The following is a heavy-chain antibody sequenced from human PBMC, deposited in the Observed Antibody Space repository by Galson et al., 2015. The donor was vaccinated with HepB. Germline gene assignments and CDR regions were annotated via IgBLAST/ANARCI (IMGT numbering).Heavy chain of an antibody. J-gene: IGHJ6*02. CDR1: GGTFSSYT. D-gene: IGHD6-19*01. CDR2: IIPILGIA. CDR3: ARPIAVAGSYYYYGMDV. V-gene: IGHV1-69*02. Sequence: SVKVSCKASGGTFSSYTISWVRQAPGQGLEWMGRIIPILGIANYAQKFQGRVTITADKSTSTAYMELSSLRSEDTAVYYCARPIAVAGSYYYYGMDVWGQGTTVTVSS.